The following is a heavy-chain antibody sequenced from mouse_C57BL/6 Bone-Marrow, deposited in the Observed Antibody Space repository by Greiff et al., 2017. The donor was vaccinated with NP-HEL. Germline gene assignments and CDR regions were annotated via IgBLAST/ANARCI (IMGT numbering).Heavy chain of an antibody. CDR2: IDPSDSYT. J-gene: IGHJ2*01. D-gene: IGHD2-3*01. V-gene: IGHV1-59*01. CDR3: ATYDGYYGDY. Sequence: QVQLQQSGAELVRPGTSVKLSCKASGYTFTSYWMHWVKQRPGQGLEWIGVIDPSDSYTNYNQKFKGKATLTVDTSSSTAYMQLSSLTSEDSAVYYGATYDGYYGDYWGQGTTLTVSS. CDR1: GYTFTSYW.